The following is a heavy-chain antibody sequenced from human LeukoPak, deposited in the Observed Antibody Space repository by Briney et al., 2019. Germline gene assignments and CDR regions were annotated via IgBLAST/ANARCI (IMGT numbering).Heavy chain of an antibody. V-gene: IGHV5-51*01. CDR2: IYPGDSDT. D-gene: IGHD4-17*01. Sequence: GESLQISCKGSGYSFTSYWIGWVRQMPGKGLEWMGIIYPGDSDTRYSPSFQGQVTISADKSISTAYLQWSSLKASDTAMYYCARRGSPGTVTDWFDPWGQGTLVTVSS. J-gene: IGHJ5*02. CDR1: GYSFTSYW. CDR3: ARRGSPGTVTDWFDP.